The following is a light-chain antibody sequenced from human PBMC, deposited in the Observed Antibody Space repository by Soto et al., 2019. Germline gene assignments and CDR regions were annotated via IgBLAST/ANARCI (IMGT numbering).Light chain of an antibody. J-gene: IGKJ5*01. Sequence: EIVMTQSPATLYVSPGERATLSCRASQSVSSNLAWYQQKPGQAPRLLIYDASTRATGIPARFSGSGSGTEFTLTISSLQSEDFAVYYCQQYNNWPPTTFGQGTRLEI. V-gene: IGKV3-15*01. CDR3: QQYNNWPPTT. CDR2: DAS. CDR1: QSVSSN.